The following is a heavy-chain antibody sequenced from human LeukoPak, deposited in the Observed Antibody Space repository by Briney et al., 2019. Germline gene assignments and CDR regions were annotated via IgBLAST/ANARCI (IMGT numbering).Heavy chain of an antibody. Sequence: GGSLRLSCTASGFTFSTYWMTWVRQAPGKGLEWVANINQDGSQKYHVDSVKGRFTISRDNAKNSLHLQMNSLRAEDTAVYYCAREMYYYDSSGYYRSWFDPWGQGTLVTVSS. CDR3: AREMYYYDSSGYYRSWFDP. D-gene: IGHD3-22*01. J-gene: IGHJ5*02. CDR1: GFTFSTYW. V-gene: IGHV3-7*01. CDR2: INQDGSQK.